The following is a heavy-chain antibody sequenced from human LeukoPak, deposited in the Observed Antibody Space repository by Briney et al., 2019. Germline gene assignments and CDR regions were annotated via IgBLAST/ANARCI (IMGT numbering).Heavy chain of an antibody. CDR3: ARETLYFYDSGTFNLLDI. CDR1: GYYFASYS. Sequence: GESLKISCEGSGYYFASYSIAWVRQRPGKGLEWMGIISPGDFNTKYNPSFQDQVTISADKSINTAYLQWSSLKASDTAMYCARETLYFYDSGTFNLLDIWGQGTLVTVSS. V-gene: IGHV5-51*01. J-gene: IGHJ4*02. D-gene: IGHD3-10*01. CDR2: ISPGDFNT.